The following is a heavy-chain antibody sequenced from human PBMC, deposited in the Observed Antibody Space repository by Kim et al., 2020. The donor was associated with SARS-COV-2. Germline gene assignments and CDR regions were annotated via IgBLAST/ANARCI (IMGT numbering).Heavy chain of an antibody. V-gene: IGHV4-31*03. CDR3: ASPAHKDYDAFDI. D-gene: IGHD4-17*01. J-gene: IGHJ3*02. Sequence: SETLSLTCTVSGGSISSGGYYWSWIRQHPGKGLEWIGYIYYSGSTYYNPSLKSRVTISVDTSKNQFSLKLSSVTAADTAVYYCASPAHKDYDAFDIWGQGTMVTVSS. CDR1: GGSISSGGYY. CDR2: IYYSGST.